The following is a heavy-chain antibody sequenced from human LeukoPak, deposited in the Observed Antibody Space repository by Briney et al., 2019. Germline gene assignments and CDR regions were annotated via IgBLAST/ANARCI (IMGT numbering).Heavy chain of an antibody. CDR2: INSDGSST. Sequence: GGSLRLSCAASGFTFSSYWMHWVRQAPGKGLVWVSRINSDGSSTSYADSVKGRFTISRDNAKNSLYLQMNSLRAEDTAVYYCARGYCSSTSCLYYFDYWGQGTLVTVSS. V-gene: IGHV3-74*01. D-gene: IGHD2-2*01. CDR1: GFTFSSYW. J-gene: IGHJ4*02. CDR3: ARGYCSSTSCLYYFDY.